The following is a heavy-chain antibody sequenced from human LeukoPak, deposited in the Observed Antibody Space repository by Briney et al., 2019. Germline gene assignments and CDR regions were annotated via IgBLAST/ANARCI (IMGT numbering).Heavy chain of an antibody. Sequence: SETLSLTCTVSGDSISSGDCFWSWIRQPPGKALEWVGYINYSGDIYYNPSLKSRVAISVDTSKNQFSLRLSSVTVADTAVYYCARSDFDTSGYYYSGSFDYWGQGTLVTVSS. J-gene: IGHJ4*02. CDR2: INYSGDI. CDR1: GDSISSGDCF. D-gene: IGHD3-22*01. V-gene: IGHV4-30-4*01. CDR3: ARSDFDTSGYYYSGSFDY.